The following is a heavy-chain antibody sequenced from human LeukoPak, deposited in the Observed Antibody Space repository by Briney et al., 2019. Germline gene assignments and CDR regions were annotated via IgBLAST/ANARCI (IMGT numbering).Heavy chain of an antibody. CDR1: GDSISGSHYY. V-gene: IGHV4-39*01. CDR2: LHYSGRT. CDR3: ARLGRYYDFWSGPLFDP. Sequence: SETLSLTCAVSGDSISGSHYYWGWIRQFPGNGLQWIGSLHYSGRTYYNPSLESRVTMSVDTSRNQFSLKLSSVTAADTAVYYCARLGRYYDFWSGPLFDPWGQGTLVTVSS. J-gene: IGHJ5*02. D-gene: IGHD3-3*01.